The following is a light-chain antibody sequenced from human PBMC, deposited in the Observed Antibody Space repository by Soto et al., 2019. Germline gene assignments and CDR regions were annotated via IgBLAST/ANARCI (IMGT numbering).Light chain of an antibody. CDR2: DAT. CDR3: QQYDSYSNT. V-gene: IGKV1-5*01. J-gene: IGKJ1*01. Sequence: DVQLIQSPSTLSASIGDRVTITCRVSQPIRDWVAWYQQKPGKAPKLLIYDATSSDSGVPSRFSGSGSETEFTLTFSSLQPGDFATYYCQQYDSYSNTFGQGTRVEL. CDR1: QPIRDW.